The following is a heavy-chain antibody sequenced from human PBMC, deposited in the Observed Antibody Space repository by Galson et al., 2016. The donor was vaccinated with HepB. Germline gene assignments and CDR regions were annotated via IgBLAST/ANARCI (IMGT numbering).Heavy chain of an antibody. D-gene: IGHD3-10*01. Sequence: LSLTCTVSGGSISSSSYYWGCIRQPPGKGLEWIGSIYYSGSTYYNPSLKSRVTISVDTSKNQFSLKLSSVTAADTAVYYRARHLRGGYGMDVWGQGTTVTVSS. CDR3: ARHLRGGYGMDV. CDR2: IYYSGST. CDR1: GGSISSSSYY. J-gene: IGHJ6*02. V-gene: IGHV4-39*01.